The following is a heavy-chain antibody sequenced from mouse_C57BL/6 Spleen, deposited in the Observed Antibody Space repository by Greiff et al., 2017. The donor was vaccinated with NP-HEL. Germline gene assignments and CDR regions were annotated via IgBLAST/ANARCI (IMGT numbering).Heavy chain of an antibody. Sequence: VQLQQSGPELVKPGASVKMSCKASGYTFTDYNMHWVKQSHGKSLEWIGYINPINGGTSYNQKFKGKATLTVNKSSSTAYMELRSLTSEDSAVYYCARGGYDEEAWFAYWGQGTLVTVSA. CDR2: INPINGGT. V-gene: IGHV1-22*01. D-gene: IGHD2-2*01. J-gene: IGHJ3*01. CDR3: ARGGYDEEAWFAY. CDR1: GYTFTDYN.